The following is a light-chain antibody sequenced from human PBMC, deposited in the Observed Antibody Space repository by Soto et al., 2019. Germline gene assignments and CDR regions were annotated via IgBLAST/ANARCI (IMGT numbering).Light chain of an antibody. V-gene: IGKV3-15*01. CDR1: QSVSSY. CDR3: QQSNNWPYT. J-gene: IGKJ2*01. CDR2: GAS. Sequence: EIVLTQSPATLSLSPGERATLSCRASQSVSSYLAWYQQKPGQAPRLLFYGASTRATGVPARFSGSGSGTDFTLTISSLQSEDFAVYYCQQSNNWPYTFGQGTKLEIK.